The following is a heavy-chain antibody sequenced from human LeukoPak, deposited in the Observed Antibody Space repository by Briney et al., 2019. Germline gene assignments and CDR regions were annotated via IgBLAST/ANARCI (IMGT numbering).Heavy chain of an antibody. CDR3: ARREVTTSWYFDL. CDR1: GGSISNYY. V-gene: IGHV4-59*08. J-gene: IGHJ2*01. CDR2: IYNSGST. Sequence: PSETLSLTCTVSGGSISNYYWSWIRQSPGKGLEWIAYIYNSGSTNYNPSLKSRVTISVDTSKNQFSLKLSSVTAADTAVYYCARREVTTSWYFDLWGRGTPVTVSS. D-gene: IGHD4-17*01.